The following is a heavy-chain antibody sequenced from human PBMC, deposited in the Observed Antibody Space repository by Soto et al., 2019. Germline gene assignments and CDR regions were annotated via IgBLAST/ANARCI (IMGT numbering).Heavy chain of an antibody. J-gene: IGHJ6*02. CDR2: INWNGGST. V-gene: IGHV3-20*04. Sequence: PGGSLRLSCAASGFTLSSYWMSWVRQAPGKGLEWVSGINWNGGSTGYADSVKGRFTISRDNAKNSLYLQMNSLRAEDTALYYCARRGREGPYYYYYGMDVWGQGTTVTVSS. D-gene: IGHD3-10*01. CDR1: GFTLSSYW. CDR3: ARRGREGPYYYYYGMDV.